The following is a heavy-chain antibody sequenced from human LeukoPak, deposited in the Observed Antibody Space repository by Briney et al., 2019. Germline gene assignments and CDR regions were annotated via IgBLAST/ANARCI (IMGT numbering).Heavy chain of an antibody. Sequence: SETLSLTCAVYGGSFSGYYWSWIRRPPGKGLEWIGEINHSGSTNYNPSLKSRVTISVDTSKNQFSLKLSSVTAADTAVYYCASFRRSYSSSWPLFQHWGQGTLVTVSS. CDR3: ASFRRSYSSSWPLFQH. V-gene: IGHV4-34*01. CDR2: INHSGST. J-gene: IGHJ1*01. D-gene: IGHD6-13*01. CDR1: GGSFSGYY.